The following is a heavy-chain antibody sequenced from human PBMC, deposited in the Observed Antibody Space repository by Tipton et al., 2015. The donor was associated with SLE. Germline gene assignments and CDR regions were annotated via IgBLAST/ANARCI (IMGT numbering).Heavy chain of an antibody. CDR1: GGSLSSSNW. J-gene: IGHJ5*02. CDR3: ARGTPFMEWERNWFDP. Sequence: TLSLTCAVSGGSLSSSNWWSWVRQSPGKGLEWIGEIYHSGNINYNPSLKSRVTISVDKSKNQFSLKLTSVTAADTAVYYCARGTPFMEWERNWFDPWGQGTLVSVSS. V-gene: IGHV4-4*02. D-gene: IGHD1-26*01. CDR2: IYHSGNI.